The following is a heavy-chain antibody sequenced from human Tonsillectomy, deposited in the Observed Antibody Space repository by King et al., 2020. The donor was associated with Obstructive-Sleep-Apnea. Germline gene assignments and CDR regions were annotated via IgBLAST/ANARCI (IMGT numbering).Heavy chain of an antibody. Sequence: QLQESGPGLVKPSETLSLTCTVSGGSISRYYWSWIRPPPGKELEWIGYIYYSGITNYNPSLKSRVTISLDTSNNQFSLKLSSVTAADTAVYYCARGGGGSGGGWFDPWGQGTLVTVSS. V-gene: IGHV4-59*01. D-gene: IGHD6-19*01. CDR1: GGSISRYY. CDR2: IYYSGIT. J-gene: IGHJ5*02. CDR3: ARGGGGSGGGWFDP.